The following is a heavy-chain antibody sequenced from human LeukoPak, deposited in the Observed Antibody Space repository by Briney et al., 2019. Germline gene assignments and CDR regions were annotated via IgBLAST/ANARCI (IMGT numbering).Heavy chain of an antibody. CDR3: ARDPSAVAGYFDC. D-gene: IGHD6-19*01. V-gene: IGHV4-4*07. Sequence: SETLSLTCTVSGGSISSYYWSWIRQPAGKGLEWIWRIYSSGSTEYNPSLKSRVTMSVDTSKNQFSLKLSSVTAADTAVYYCARDPSAVAGYFDCWGQGPLVTVSS. J-gene: IGHJ4*01. CDR2: IYSSGST. CDR1: GGSISSYY.